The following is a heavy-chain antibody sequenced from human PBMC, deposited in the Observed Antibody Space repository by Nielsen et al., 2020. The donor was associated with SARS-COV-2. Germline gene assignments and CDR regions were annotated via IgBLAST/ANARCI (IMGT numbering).Heavy chain of an antibody. CDR1: GFTVSSNY. Sequence: GESLKISCAASGFTVSSNYMSWVRQAPGKGLEWVSVIYSGGSTYYADSVKGRFTISRDNSKNTLYLQMNSLRAEDTAVYYCAKMGSRLGYGVDVWGQGTTVTVSS. J-gene: IGHJ6*02. CDR2: IYSGGST. D-gene: IGHD3-16*01. CDR3: AKMGSRLGYGVDV. V-gene: IGHV3-53*01.